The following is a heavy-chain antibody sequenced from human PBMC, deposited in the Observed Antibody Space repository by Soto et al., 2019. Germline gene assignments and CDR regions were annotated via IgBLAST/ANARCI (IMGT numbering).Heavy chain of an antibody. CDR3: ARWYGGSLDY. J-gene: IGHJ4*02. D-gene: IGHD4-17*01. V-gene: IGHV4-59*01. CDR2: IYYSGST. CDR1: GGSISSYY. Sequence: QVQLQESGPGLVKPSETLSLTCTVSGGSISSYYWSWIRQPPGKGLEWIGYIYYSGSTNYNPSLQSRFTISVDTSKNHFSLKLSSVTAADTAVYYCARWYGGSLDYWGQGTLVTVSS.